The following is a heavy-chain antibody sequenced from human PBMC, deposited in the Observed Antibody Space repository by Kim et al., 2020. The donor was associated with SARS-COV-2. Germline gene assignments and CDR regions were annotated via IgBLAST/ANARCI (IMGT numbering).Heavy chain of an antibody. D-gene: IGHD2-21*01. Sequence: DSVKGRFTISRDNAKTSLYLQMNSLRDEDTAVYYCATPLMRVVVIATDYWGQGTLVTVSS. J-gene: IGHJ4*02. CDR3: ATPLMRVVVIATDY. V-gene: IGHV3-48*02.